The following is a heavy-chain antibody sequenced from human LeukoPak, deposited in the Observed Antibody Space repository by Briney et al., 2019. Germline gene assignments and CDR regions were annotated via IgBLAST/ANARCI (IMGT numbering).Heavy chain of an antibody. CDR1: GFTFSSYA. CDR2: ITADGGDT. Sequence: GGSLRLSCAASGFTFSSYAMSWVRQTPEKGLEWVSAITADGGDTFHADSVKGRFTISRDNAKNSLYLQMNSLRAEDTAVYYCARDLSYGSGDRKYYFDYWGQGTLVTVSS. D-gene: IGHD3-10*01. CDR3: ARDLSYGSGDRKYYFDY. V-gene: IGHV3-23*01. J-gene: IGHJ4*02.